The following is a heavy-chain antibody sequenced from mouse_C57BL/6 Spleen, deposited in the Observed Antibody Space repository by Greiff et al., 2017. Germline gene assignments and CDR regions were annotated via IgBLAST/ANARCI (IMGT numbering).Heavy chain of an antibody. CDR2: IDPSDSYT. D-gene: IGHD2-4*01. CDR3: ARRRVYDYDGYYAMDY. Sequence: QVQLKQPGAELVKPGASVKLSCKASGYTFTSYWMQWVKQRPGQGLEWIGEIDPSDSYTNYNQKFKGQATLTVDTSSSTAYMQLSSLTSEDSAVYYCARRRVYDYDGYYAMDYWGQGTSVTVSS. CDR1: GYTFTSYW. V-gene: IGHV1-50*01. J-gene: IGHJ4*01.